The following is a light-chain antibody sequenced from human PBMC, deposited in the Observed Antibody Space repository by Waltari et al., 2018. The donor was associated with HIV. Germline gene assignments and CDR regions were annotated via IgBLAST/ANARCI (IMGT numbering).Light chain of an antibody. V-gene: IGKV3-20*01. CDR3: QQYGSSPLT. CDR2: GAS. J-gene: IGKJ4*01. CDR1: QSVTSSF. Sequence: EIVLTQSPGTLSLSPGERATLSCRASQSVTSSFLSWYQQKPGQHPRLLIHGASSRATGIPDRFSGGGSGTDFTLTISRLEPEDFAVYYCQQYGSSPLTFGGGTKVDIK.